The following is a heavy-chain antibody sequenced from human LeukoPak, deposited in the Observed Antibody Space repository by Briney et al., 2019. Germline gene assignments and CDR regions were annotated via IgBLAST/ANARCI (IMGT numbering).Heavy chain of an antibody. CDR1: GFTVSSNS. Sequence: GGSLRLSCAASGFTVSSNSMSWVRQAPGKGLEWVSVISSGDNTYFADSVKGRFIISRDNSKNTLYLQMNSLRAEDTAVYYCARVRYNWNQRGWFDPWGQGTLVTVSP. CDR3: ARVRYNWNQRGWFDP. CDR2: ISSGDNT. D-gene: IGHD1-20*01. J-gene: IGHJ5*02. V-gene: IGHV3-66*01.